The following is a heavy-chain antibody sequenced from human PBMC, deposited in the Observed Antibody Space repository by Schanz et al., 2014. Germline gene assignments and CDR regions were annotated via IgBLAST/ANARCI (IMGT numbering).Heavy chain of an antibody. J-gene: IGHJ4*02. D-gene: IGHD6-19*01. Sequence: QVQLQESGPGLVKPSGTLSLTCTVSGGSISSNNWWTWVRQPPGKGLEWIGEIYQSGKTTYDPSLKSRPPVSRDKSCTQFSLRLTSVTAADTAVYFCAGRPVRARSGGLDSWGQGTLVTVSS. CDR1: GGSISSNNW. CDR3: AGRPVRARSGGLDS. V-gene: IGHV4-4*02. CDR2: IYQSGKT.